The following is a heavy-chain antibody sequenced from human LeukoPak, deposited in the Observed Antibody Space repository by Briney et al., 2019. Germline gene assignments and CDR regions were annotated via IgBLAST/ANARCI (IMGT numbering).Heavy chain of an antibody. Sequence: ASVKVSCKASGYSFTDYFIYWVRQAPGQGLEWMGWINPNSGGTDYAQKFQGRVTMTRDTSISTAYMELRSLRSDDTAVYYCARDLPIFGVVTLTRHNWFDPWGQGTLVTVSS. V-gene: IGHV1-2*02. CDR2: INPNSGGT. CDR1: GYSFTDYF. J-gene: IGHJ5*02. CDR3: ARDLPIFGVVTLTRHNWFDP. D-gene: IGHD3-3*01.